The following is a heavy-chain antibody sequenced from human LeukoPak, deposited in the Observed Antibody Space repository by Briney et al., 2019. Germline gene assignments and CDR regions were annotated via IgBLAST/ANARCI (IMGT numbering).Heavy chain of an antibody. CDR1: QLTFSSSA. V-gene: IGHV3-21*01. Sequence: PGGSLRLSCTASQLTFSSSAMHWVRQAPGKGLEWVSSISSSSSYIYYADSVKGRFIISRDNAKNSLYLQMNSLRAEDTAVYYCARKRGIFGLWFGELSADYYMDVWGKGTTVTVSS. CDR2: ISSSSSYI. D-gene: IGHD3-10*01. CDR3: ARKRGIFGLWFGELSADYYMDV. J-gene: IGHJ6*03.